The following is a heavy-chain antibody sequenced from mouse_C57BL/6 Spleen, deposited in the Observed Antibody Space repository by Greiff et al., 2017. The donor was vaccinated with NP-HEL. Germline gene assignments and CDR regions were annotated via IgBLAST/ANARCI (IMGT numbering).Heavy chain of an antibody. J-gene: IGHJ4*01. CDR3: AKSDDVYAYAMDY. CDR1: GYTFTSYW. CDR2: IDPSDSYT. D-gene: IGHD2-2*01. V-gene: IGHV1-69*01. Sequence: QVQLQQPGAELVMPGASVKLSCTASGYTFTSYWMHWVKQRPGQGLEWIGEIDPSDSYTNYNQKFKGKSTLTVDKSSNTAYMQLSSLTSEDSAVYYGAKSDDVYAYAMDYWGQGTSVTVSS.